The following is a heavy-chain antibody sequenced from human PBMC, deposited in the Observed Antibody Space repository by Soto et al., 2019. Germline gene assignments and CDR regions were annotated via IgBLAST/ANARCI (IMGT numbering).Heavy chain of an antibody. V-gene: IGHV4-39*01. J-gene: IGHJ5*02. Sequence: NPSETLSLTCTVSGGSISSSSYYWGWIRQPPGKGLEWIGSIYYSGSTYYNPSLKSRVTISVDTSKNQFSLKLSSVTAADTAVYYCARGKVTIFGVVTHPRWFDPWGQGTLVTVSS. D-gene: IGHD3-3*01. CDR2: IYYSGST. CDR1: GGSISSSSYY. CDR3: ARGKVTIFGVVTHPRWFDP.